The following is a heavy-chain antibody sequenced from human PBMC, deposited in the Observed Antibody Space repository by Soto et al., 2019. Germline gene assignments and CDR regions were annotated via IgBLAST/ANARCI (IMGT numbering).Heavy chain of an antibody. J-gene: IGHJ4*02. CDR2: ISHEGNSK. CDR3: AKTITLSPSDDSRGRGALIDH. D-gene: IGHD6-19*01. CDR1: GFTFSVFG. Sequence: QVHLVESGGGVVQPGGSLRLSCAASGFTFSVFGMHWFGQAPGKGPEWVAVISHEGNSKHYADSVKGRFTISRDNAKNTLSLLMDSLRPEDTALYYCAKTITLSPSDDSRGRGALIDHWGQGTLVTVSS. V-gene: IGHV3-30*18.